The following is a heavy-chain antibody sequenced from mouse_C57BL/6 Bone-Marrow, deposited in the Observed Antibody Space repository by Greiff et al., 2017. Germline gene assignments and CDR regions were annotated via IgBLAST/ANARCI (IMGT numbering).Heavy chain of an antibody. CDR2: IYPGSGNT. V-gene: IGHV1-66*01. CDR1: GYSFTSYY. J-gene: IGHJ2*01. Sequence: VQLQESGPELVKPGASVKISCKASGYSFTSYYIHWVKQRPGQGLEWIGWIYPGSGNTKYNEKFKGKATLTADTSSSTAYMQLSSLTSEDSAVYYCARGNPYFDYWGQGTTLTVSS. CDR3: ARGNPYFDY.